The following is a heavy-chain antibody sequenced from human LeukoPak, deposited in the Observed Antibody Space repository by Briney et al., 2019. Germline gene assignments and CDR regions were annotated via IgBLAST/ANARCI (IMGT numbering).Heavy chain of an antibody. CDR2: ISGSGGST. CDR3: AKGVRLRYFDWLSY. CDR1: GFTFSSYA. D-gene: IGHD3-9*01. J-gene: IGHJ4*02. Sequence: GGSLRLSCAASGFTFSSYAMSWVRQAPGKGLEWVSAISGSGGSTYYADSVKGRFTISRDNFKNTLYLQMNSLRAEDTAVYYCAKGVRLRYFDWLSYWGQGTLVTVSS. V-gene: IGHV3-23*01.